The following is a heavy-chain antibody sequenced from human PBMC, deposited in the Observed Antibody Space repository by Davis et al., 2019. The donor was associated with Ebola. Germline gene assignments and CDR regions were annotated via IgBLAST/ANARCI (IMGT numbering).Heavy chain of an antibody. J-gene: IGHJ4*02. CDR2: INPSGGST. CDR3: ARDGGIAARPFFDY. Sequence: ASVKVSCKASGYTFTSYGISWVRQAPGQGLEWMGIINPSGGSTSYAQKFQGRVTMTRDTSTSTVYMELSSLRSEDTAVYYCARDGGIAARPFFDYWGQGTLVTVSS. CDR1: GYTFTSYG. D-gene: IGHD6-6*01. V-gene: IGHV1-46*01.